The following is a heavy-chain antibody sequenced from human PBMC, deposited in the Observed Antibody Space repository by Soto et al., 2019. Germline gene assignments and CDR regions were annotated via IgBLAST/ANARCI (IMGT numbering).Heavy chain of an antibody. D-gene: IGHD3-10*01. V-gene: IGHV4-4*02. CDR3: ARRGDGSGILDY. CDR2: IYPSGST. CDR1: AGSISSSSW. Sequence: QVQLQESGPGLVKPSGTLSLTCAVSAGSISSSSWWSWVRQPPGKGLEGIGEIYPSGSTTYSPSLNSPGTILVDKSKNQFSPQLSTVTAADTAVYYWARRGDGSGILDYLCRGTLVTVSS. J-gene: IGHJ4*02.